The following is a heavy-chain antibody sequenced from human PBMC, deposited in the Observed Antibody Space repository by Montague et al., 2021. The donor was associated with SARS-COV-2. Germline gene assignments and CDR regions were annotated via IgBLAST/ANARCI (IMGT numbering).Heavy chain of an antibody. CDR3: ARDRSRSGWDYYFDN. D-gene: IGHD6-19*01. J-gene: IGHJ4*02. CDR2: IFHSGST. CDR1: GGSLSTYY. V-gene: IGHV4-59*01. Sequence: CAVSGGSLSTYYWSWIRQPPGKGLEWIGYIFHSGSTNYNPSLKNRVVMSVDTSKNQFSLQLTSVTAADTAVYYCARDRSRSGWDYYFDNWGQGTLVTVSS.